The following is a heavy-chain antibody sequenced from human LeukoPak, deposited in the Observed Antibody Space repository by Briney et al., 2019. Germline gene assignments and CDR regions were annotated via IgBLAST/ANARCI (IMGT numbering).Heavy chain of an antibody. CDR2: ISSSGSTL. V-gene: IGHV3-48*03. D-gene: IGHD3-10*01. J-gene: IGHJ4*02. CDR3: ARDRPLLWFGELWPHFDY. CDR1: GFTFSSYE. Sequence: GGSLRLSCAASGFTFSSYEMNWVRQAPGKGLEWVSYISSSGSTLYYADSVKGRFTISRDNAKNSLYLQTNSLRAEDTAVYYCARDRPLLWFGELWPHFDYWGQGTLVTVSS.